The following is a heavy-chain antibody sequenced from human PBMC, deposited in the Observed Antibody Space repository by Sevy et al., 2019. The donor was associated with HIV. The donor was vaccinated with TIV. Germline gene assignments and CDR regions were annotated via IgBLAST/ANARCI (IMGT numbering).Heavy chain of an antibody. CDR3: AAAAGTDVLGYYFGS. CDR1: GDSISSSHW. J-gene: IGHJ4*02. V-gene: IGHV4-4*02. CDR2: MYHRGTT. Sequence: SETLSLTCSVSGDSISSSHWWNWVRQTPGKGLEWIGDMYHRGTTNYNPSLKSRVIISVDKSKNQFSLKLTSVTAADTAVYYCAAAAGTDVLGYYFGSWGQGTQVTVSS. D-gene: IGHD6-25*01.